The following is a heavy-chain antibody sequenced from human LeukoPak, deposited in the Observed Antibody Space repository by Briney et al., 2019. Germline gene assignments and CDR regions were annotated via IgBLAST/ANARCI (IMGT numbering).Heavy chain of an antibody. CDR2: INPNSGDT. D-gene: IGHD3-10*01. CDR1: GYSFSGYY. J-gene: IGHJ4*02. V-gene: IGHV1-2*02. CDR3: ARDRGGSGSYYDFAY. Sequence: GASVKVSCKASGYSFSGYYRHWVRQAPGQGLEWMGWINPNSGDTNYAQKFQGRVTLARDTSISTVYMELTMLRSDDTAVYFCARDRGGSGSYYDFAYWGQGTLVTVSS.